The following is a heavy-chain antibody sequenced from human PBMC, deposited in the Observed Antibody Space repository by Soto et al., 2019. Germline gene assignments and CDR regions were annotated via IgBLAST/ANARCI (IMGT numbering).Heavy chain of an antibody. J-gene: IGHJ6*02. CDR2: IYYSGST. Sequence: PSETLSLTCTVSGGSISSGGYYWSWIRQHPGKGLEWIGYIYYSGSTYYNPSLKSRVTISVDTSKNQFSLKLSSVTAADTAVYYCASSSLRFLDPEAYYYGMDVWGQGTTVTVSS. CDR1: GGSISSGGYY. D-gene: IGHD3-3*01. V-gene: IGHV4-31*03. CDR3: ASSSLRFLDPEAYYYGMDV.